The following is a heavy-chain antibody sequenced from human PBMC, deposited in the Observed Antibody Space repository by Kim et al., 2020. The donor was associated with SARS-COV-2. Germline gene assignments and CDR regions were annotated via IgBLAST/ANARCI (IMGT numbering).Heavy chain of an antibody. Sequence: LKSRVTISVDTSKNQFSLKLSSVTAADTAVYYCAREGYYYGSGSYVADYWGQGTLVTVSS. D-gene: IGHD3-10*01. J-gene: IGHJ4*02. CDR3: AREGYYYGSGSYVADY. V-gene: IGHV4-31*02.